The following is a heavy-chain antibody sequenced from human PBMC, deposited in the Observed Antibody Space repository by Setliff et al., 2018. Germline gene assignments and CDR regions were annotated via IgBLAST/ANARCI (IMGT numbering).Heavy chain of an antibody. CDR3: ARTCSGSGCYAGRES. J-gene: IGHJ5*02. V-gene: IGHV3-33*08. D-gene: IGHD2-15*01. CDR2: IWDDGGNK. Sequence: GGSLRLSCAASGFTFSYYRMNWVRQAPGKGLEWVAVIWDDGGNKYHADSVKGRFTISRDNSKNTLYLQMNSLRPEDTAVYYCARTCSGSGCYAGRESWGQGTPVTVSS. CDR1: GFTFSYYR.